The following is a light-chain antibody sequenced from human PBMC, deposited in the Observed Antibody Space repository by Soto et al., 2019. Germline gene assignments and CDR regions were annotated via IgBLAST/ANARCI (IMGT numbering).Light chain of an antibody. J-gene: IGKJ2*01. CDR1: QDNRNY. V-gene: IGKV1-33*01. CDR3: QQYESLPYT. CDR2: DGS. Sequence: IPVTQSPPSLSASVGDRVTITCRATQDNRNYLNWYQVKPGKAPKLLIYDGSNLEIGVPSRFGGRASRTDFTFTISGLQPEDVATYYWQQYESLPYTFGQGTK.